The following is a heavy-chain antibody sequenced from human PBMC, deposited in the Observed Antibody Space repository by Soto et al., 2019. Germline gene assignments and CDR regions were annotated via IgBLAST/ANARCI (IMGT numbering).Heavy chain of an antibody. CDR2: IKQDGSEK. J-gene: IGHJ5*02. V-gene: IGHV3-7*01. CDR3: ARVYYDYIWGSYPLDP. Sequence: GGSLRLSCAASGFTFSSHWMSWVRQAPGKGLEWLASIKQDGSEKHYVDSVKGRFTISRDNAKNSLYLQMNSLRVEDTAVYYCARVYYDYIWGSYPLDPWGQGTLVTVSS. CDR1: GFTFSSHW. D-gene: IGHD3-16*02.